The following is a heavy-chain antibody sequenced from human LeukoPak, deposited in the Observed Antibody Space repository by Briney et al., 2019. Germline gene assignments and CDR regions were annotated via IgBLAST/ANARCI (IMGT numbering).Heavy chain of an antibody. CDR2: IYHSGST. CDR3: ARSGRSWSTFDY. Sequence: SSETLSLTCTVSGYSISSGFYWGLIRQPPGKGLEWIGSIYHSGSTYYNPSLKSRVTISVDTSKNQFSLKLTSVTAADTAVYYCARSGRSWSTFDYWGQGTLVTVSS. D-gene: IGHD6-13*01. CDR1: GYSISSGFY. V-gene: IGHV4-38-2*02. J-gene: IGHJ4*02.